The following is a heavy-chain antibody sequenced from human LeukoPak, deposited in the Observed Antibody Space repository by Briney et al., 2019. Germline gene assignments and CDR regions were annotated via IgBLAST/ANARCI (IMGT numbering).Heavy chain of an antibody. J-gene: IGHJ4*02. Sequence: SETLSLTCAVSGDSISSGGYSWSWIRQPPGKGLEWIGYIYHSGTTYYNPSLKSRVTISVDRSKNQFSLKLSSVTAADTAVYYCARVTTVTTFDYWGQGTLVTVSS. CDR3: ARVTTVTTFDY. CDR2: IYHSGTT. V-gene: IGHV4-30-2*01. D-gene: IGHD4-17*01. CDR1: GDSISSGGYS.